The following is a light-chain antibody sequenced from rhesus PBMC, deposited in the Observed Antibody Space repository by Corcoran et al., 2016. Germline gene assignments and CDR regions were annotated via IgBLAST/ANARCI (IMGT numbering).Light chain of an antibody. V-gene: IGKV1-19*01. CDR3: QQYDTLPYN. Sequence: DIQMTQSPSSLSASVGDTVTIVCHASQAISSWLAWYQLKPGKAPKTLNYDASSLQSGVPSRSSGSGSGTDDTLTISSLQPEDFTTYYCQQYDTLPYNFGQGTKVEIK. CDR2: DAS. CDR1: QAISSW. J-gene: IGKJ2*01.